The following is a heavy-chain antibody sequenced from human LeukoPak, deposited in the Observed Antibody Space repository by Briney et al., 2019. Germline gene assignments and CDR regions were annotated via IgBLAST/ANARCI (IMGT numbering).Heavy chain of an antibody. CDR3: ARGYCTSRGCFPDY. Sequence: GRSLRLSCAASGFSFSTSGMLWVRQAPGKGPDWVAVMWYDGSHEYYVNSVKGRFTISRDNSKNTLYLQITSLRAEDTAVYYCARGYCTSRGCFPDYWGQGTMVTVSS. V-gene: IGHV3-33*01. J-gene: IGHJ4*02. CDR2: MWYDGSHE. CDR1: GFSFSTSG. D-gene: IGHD2-2*01.